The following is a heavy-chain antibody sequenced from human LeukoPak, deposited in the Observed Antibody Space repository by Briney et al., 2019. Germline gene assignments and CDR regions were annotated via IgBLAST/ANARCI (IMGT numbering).Heavy chain of an antibody. Sequence: GGSLRLSCAASGFTFSSFGMHWVRQPPGKGLEWVAVISYHGSDKYYADSVRGRFTISRDNSKNTLYLQMNSLRAEDTAVYYCAKDPTGYNEPLPFDYWAREPWSPSPQ. V-gene: IGHV3-30*18. CDR1: GFTFSSFG. CDR2: ISYHGSDK. J-gene: IGHJ4*02. CDR3: AKDPTGYNEPLPFDY. D-gene: IGHD5-24*01.